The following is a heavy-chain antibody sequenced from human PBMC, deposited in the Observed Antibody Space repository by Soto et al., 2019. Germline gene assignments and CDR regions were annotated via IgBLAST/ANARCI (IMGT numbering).Heavy chain of an antibody. D-gene: IGHD5-18*01. Sequence: ASVKVSCKVSGYTLTELSMHWVRQAPGKGLEWMGGFDPEDGETIYAQKFQGRVTMTEDTSTDTAYMELSSLRSEDTAVYYCATGNGYSYGYHYFDYRGQGTLVTVSS. J-gene: IGHJ4*02. V-gene: IGHV1-24*01. CDR3: ATGNGYSYGYHYFDY. CDR2: FDPEDGET. CDR1: GYTLTELS.